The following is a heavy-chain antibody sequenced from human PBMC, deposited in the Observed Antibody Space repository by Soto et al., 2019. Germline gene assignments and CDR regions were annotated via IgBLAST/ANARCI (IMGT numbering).Heavy chain of an antibody. CDR2: IYPGDSDT. D-gene: IGHD4-17*01. Sequence: EVQLVQSGAEVKKPGESLKISCKGSGYSFTSYWIGWVRQMPGKGLEWMGIIYPGDSDTRYSPSFQGQVTISADKSISTAYLQWSSLKASDTAMYYCASLDYGDYRDPDAFDIWGQGTMVTVSS. CDR3: ASLDYGDYRDPDAFDI. CDR1: GYSFTSYW. V-gene: IGHV5-51*03. J-gene: IGHJ3*02.